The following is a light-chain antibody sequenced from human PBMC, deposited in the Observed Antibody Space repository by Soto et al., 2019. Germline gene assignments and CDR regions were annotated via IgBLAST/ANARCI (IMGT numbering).Light chain of an antibody. V-gene: IGLV2-11*01. CDR3: CSDAGSSYV. CDR2: DVS. CDR1: SSDVGGYNY. Sequence: QSALTQPRSVSGSPGQSVTISCTGTSSDVGGYNYVSWYQQHPGKAPKLMIYDVSKRPSGVPDRFSGSKSGNTASLTISGLQADDEADYYCCSDAGSSYVFGTGTKLTVL. J-gene: IGLJ1*01.